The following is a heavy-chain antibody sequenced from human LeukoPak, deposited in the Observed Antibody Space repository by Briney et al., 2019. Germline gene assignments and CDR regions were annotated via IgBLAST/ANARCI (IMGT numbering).Heavy chain of an antibody. Sequence: PSETLSLTCTVSGASVSSYYWSWIRQVPGKGLEWIAYISNNGNTNYNPSLKSRVTISIDTSKNQFSLKLTSVTAADTAVYFCARGGGTFDYWGQGVLVTVSS. CDR2: ISNNGNT. D-gene: IGHD3-16*01. CDR3: ARGGGTFDY. CDR1: GASVSSYY. V-gene: IGHV4-59*02. J-gene: IGHJ4*02.